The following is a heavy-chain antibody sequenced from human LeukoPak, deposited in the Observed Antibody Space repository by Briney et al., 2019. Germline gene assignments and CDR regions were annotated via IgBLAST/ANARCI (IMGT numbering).Heavy chain of an antibody. CDR2: NSYSGHT. CDR3: ARQRYYGSGSYSLNWFDP. CDR1: GGSISSYY. V-gene: IGHV4-59*08. J-gene: IGHJ5*02. D-gene: IGHD3-10*01. Sequence: PSETLSLTCTVSGGSISSYYWTWIRQPPGKGLEWIGYNSYSGHTNYNPSLKSRVTISVDTSKNQFSLRLSSVTAADTAVYYCARQRYYGSGSYSLNWFDPWGQGTLVTVSS.